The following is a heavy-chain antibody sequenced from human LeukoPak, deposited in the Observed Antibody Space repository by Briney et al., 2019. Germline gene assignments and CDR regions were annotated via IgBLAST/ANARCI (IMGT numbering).Heavy chain of an antibody. J-gene: IGHJ6*02. V-gene: IGHV4-59*08. Sequence: KPSETLSLTCTVSGGSISSYYWSWIRQPPGKGLEWIGYIYYSGSTNYNSSLKSRVTISVDTSKNQFSLKLSSVTAADTAVYYCARHEKGSGWTEYYYYYGMDVWGQGTTVTVSS. CDR1: GGSISSYY. CDR3: ARHEKGSGWTEYYYYYGMDV. CDR2: IYYSGST. D-gene: IGHD6-19*01.